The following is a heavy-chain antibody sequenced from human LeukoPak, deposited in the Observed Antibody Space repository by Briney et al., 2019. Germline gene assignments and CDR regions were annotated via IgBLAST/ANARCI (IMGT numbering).Heavy chain of an antibody. J-gene: IGHJ6*02. CDR2: IWYDGSNK. CDR3: ARAIAAHLYYYYGMDV. Sequence: GGSLRLSCAASGFTFSSYAMSWVRQAPGKGLEWVAVIWYDGSNKYYADSVKGRFTISRDNSKNTLYLQMNSLRAEDTAVYYCARAIAAHLYYYYGMDVWGQGTTVTVSS. D-gene: IGHD6-6*01. V-gene: IGHV3-33*08. CDR1: GFTFSSYA.